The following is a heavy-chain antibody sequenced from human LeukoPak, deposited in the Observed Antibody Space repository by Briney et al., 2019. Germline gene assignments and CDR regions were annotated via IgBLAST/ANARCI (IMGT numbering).Heavy chain of an antibody. J-gene: IGHJ5*02. CDR1: GGSISSGGYF. CDR2: IYYSGST. CDR3: TRVEWSGYVDWFDP. Sequence: PSETLSLTCTVSGGSISSGGYFWSWIRQPPGTGLEWIGYIYYSGSTNYNSSLKSRVTISLDTSKNQFSLKLTSVTAADTAVYYCTRVEWSGYVDWFDPWGQGTLVTVSS. V-gene: IGHV4-61*08. D-gene: IGHD3-3*01.